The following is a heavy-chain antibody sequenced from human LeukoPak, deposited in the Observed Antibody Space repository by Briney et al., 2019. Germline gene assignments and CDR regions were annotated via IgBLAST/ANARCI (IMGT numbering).Heavy chain of an antibody. V-gene: IGHV4-30-4*01. J-gene: IGHJ4*02. CDR2: IHSSGSS. CDR3: ARVLSGSGSLYYFDY. D-gene: IGHD3-10*01. Sequence: PSQTLSLTCTVSGVSISSGDYYWNWIRQPPGKGLEWIGYIHSSGSSYYNPSLKSRVTISLDTSENQFSLRLSSVTAADTAVYYCARVLSGSGSLYYFDYWGQGTLVTVSS. CDR1: GVSISSGDYY.